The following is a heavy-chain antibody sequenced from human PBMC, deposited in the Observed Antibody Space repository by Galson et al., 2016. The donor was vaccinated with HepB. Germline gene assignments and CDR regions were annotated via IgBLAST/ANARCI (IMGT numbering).Heavy chain of an antibody. CDR3: ARASGLGELFDY. V-gene: IGHV3-11*04. J-gene: IGHJ4*02. Sequence: SLRLSCAGSGFIFSDYYITWIRQPPGKGLEWVSYISSSGFTTYFADSVKGRFTIFRDNAENSVFLQMNSLRAEDTAMYYSARASGLGELFDYWGQGTLVTVSS. D-gene: IGHD3-10*01. CDR2: ISSSGFTT. CDR1: GFIFSDYY.